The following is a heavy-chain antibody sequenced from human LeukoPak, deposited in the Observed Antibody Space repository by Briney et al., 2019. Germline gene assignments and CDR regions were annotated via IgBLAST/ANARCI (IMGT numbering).Heavy chain of an antibody. CDR1: GYTFTRYG. D-gene: IGHD5-24*01. CDR2: ISAYNGNT. Sequence: ASVKVFCKASGYTFTRYGISWVRQAPGQGLEWMGWISAYNGNTNYAQRLQGRVTMTTDTSTSTAYVELRSLRSDDTAVYYCARRDDYYYYMDVWGKGTTVTVSS. V-gene: IGHV1-18*01. J-gene: IGHJ6*03. CDR3: ARRDDYYYYMDV.